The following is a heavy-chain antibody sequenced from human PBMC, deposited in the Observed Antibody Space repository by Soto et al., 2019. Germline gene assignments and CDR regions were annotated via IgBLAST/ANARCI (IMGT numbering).Heavy chain of an antibody. Sequence: VQLVETGGGLIQPGGSLRLSCAASGFTVSSNYMSWVRQAPGKGLEWVSVIYSGGSTYYADSVKGRFTISRDNSKNTLYLQMNSLRAEDTAVYYCARGLPYYDFWSGSYYYYGMDVWGQGTTVTVSS. CDR2: IYSGGST. V-gene: IGHV3-53*02. CDR3: ARGLPYYDFWSGSYYYYGMDV. D-gene: IGHD3-3*01. CDR1: GFTVSSNY. J-gene: IGHJ6*02.